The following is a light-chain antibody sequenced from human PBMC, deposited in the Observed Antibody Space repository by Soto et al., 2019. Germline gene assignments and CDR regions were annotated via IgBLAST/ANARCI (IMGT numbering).Light chain of an antibody. CDR3: QQYGDSPWT. J-gene: IGKJ1*01. Sequence: ETVLTQSPGTLSLSPGERATLSCRASQSVSSSYLAWYQQKPGQAPRLLIYGASCRATGLPDRFSGSGSGTDFTLTISRLEPEDLAVYYCQQYGDSPWTFGQGTRVEIK. CDR1: QSVSSSY. CDR2: GAS. V-gene: IGKV3-20*01.